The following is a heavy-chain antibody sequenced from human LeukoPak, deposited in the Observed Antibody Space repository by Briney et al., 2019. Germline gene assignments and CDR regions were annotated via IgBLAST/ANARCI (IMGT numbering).Heavy chain of an antibody. V-gene: IGHV4-39*07. CDR2: IHYSGST. CDR1: GGSVSSNDYY. Sequence: SETLSLTCTISGGSVSSNDYYWGWIRQPPGRGLEWIGTIHYSGSTYYKASLKSRVTISIDTSKKQFSLTLSSVTAADTAVYYCARIRSYYDSGYYPYYIDYWGQGILVTVSS. CDR3: ARIRSYYDSGYYPYYIDY. D-gene: IGHD3-22*01. J-gene: IGHJ4*02.